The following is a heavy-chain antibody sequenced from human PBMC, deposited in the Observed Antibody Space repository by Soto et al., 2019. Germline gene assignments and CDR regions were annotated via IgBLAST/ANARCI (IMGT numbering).Heavy chain of an antibody. CDR1: GFTFSDYH. CDR3: ATSMVVAATPAYYFDY. Sequence: QVQLVESGGGLVKPGGSLRLSCAASGFTFSDYHMSWIRQAPGKGLEWVSYISSSGSTIYYADSVKGRFTISRDNAKNSLYLQMNSLRAEDTAVYYCATSMVVAATPAYYFDYWGQGTLVTVSS. V-gene: IGHV3-11*01. D-gene: IGHD2-15*01. J-gene: IGHJ4*02. CDR2: ISSSGSTI.